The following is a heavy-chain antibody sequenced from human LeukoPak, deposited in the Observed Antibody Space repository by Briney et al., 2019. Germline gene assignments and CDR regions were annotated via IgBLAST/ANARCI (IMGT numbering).Heavy chain of an antibody. CDR2: VFYSGTT. Sequence: SETLSLTCTVSGGSISSGGYSWNWIRQPPGQGLEWIGCVFYSGTTYYNPSLKSRVSISVDTTKNQFSLKLSSVTAADTAVYYCARDFPMVRGVIIGQLNWFDPWGQGTLVTVSS. CDR1: GGSISSGGYS. V-gene: IGHV4-30-4*07. CDR3: ARDFPMVRGVIIGQLNWFDP. D-gene: IGHD3-10*01. J-gene: IGHJ5*02.